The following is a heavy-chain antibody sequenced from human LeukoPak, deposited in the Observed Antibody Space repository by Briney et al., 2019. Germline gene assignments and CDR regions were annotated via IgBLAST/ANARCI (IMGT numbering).Heavy chain of an antibody. Sequence: PSETLSLTCTVSGYSISSGYYWGWIRQPPGKGLEWIGSIYHRGSTYYNPSLKSRVTISVDTSKNQFSLKLSSVTAAETAVYYCARGGSRYYYDSSGYFLHDAFDIWGQGTMVTVSS. V-gene: IGHV4-38-2*02. CDR3: ARGGSRYYYDSSGYFLHDAFDI. CDR2: IYHRGST. J-gene: IGHJ3*02. CDR1: GYSISSGYY. D-gene: IGHD3-22*01.